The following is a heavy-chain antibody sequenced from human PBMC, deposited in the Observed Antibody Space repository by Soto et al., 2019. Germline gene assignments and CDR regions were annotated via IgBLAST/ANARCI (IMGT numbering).Heavy chain of an antibody. CDR1: SGSLSGYY. D-gene: IGHD3-10*01. Sequence: SSETLSLTCSLYSGSLSGYYWSWIRQPPGKGLEWIGEISPSGTTNYSPSLKSRVSISVDTSKNQFSLNLTSLTAADTAVYYCARAPKVNGSAQTRPDFWGQGSLVTVSS. V-gene: IGHV4-34*01. CDR2: ISPSGTT. CDR3: ARAPKVNGSAQTRPDF. J-gene: IGHJ4*02.